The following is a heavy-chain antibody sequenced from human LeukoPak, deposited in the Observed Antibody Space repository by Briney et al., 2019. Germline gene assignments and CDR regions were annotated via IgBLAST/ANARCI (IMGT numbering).Heavy chain of an antibody. V-gene: IGHV3-21*01. CDR3: ARDAEAVSTFFDY. CDR2: ISAGGTYI. J-gene: IGHJ4*02. Sequence: GGSLRLSCAASAFTFSGYSMNWVRQPPGKGLEWVSSISAGGTYIYYADSVKGRFTISRDSAKNSLYLQMNSLRAEDTAVYYCARDAEAVSTFFDYWGQGTLVTVSS. D-gene: IGHD6-13*01. CDR1: AFTFSGYS.